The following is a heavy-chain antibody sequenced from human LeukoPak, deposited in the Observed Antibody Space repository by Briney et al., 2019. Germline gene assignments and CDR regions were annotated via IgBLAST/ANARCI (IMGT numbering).Heavy chain of an antibody. CDR3: AREREGGVPAFSNWFDP. CDR1: GGSISSYY. D-gene: IGHD2-2*01. J-gene: IGHJ5*02. CDR2: IYYSGST. V-gene: IGHV4-59*01. Sequence: PSETLSLTCTVSGGSISSYYWSWIRQPPGKGLEWIGYIYYSGSTNYNPSLKSRVTISVDTSKNQFSLKLSSVTAADTAVYYCAREREGGVPAFSNWFDPWGQGTLVTVSS.